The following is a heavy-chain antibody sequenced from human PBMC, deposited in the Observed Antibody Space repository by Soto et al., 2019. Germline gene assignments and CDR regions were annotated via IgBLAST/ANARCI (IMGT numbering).Heavy chain of an antibody. CDR2: ISYDGSNK. Sequence: GGSLRLSCAASGFTFSSYAMHWVRQAPGKGLEWVAVISYDGSNKYYADSGKGRFTISRDNSKNMLYLQMNSLRAEDTAVYYCARGHSREGYYYGMDVWGQGTTVTVSS. CDR1: GFTFSSYA. J-gene: IGHJ6*02. V-gene: IGHV3-30-3*01. CDR3: ARGHSREGYYYGMDV. D-gene: IGHD6-13*01.